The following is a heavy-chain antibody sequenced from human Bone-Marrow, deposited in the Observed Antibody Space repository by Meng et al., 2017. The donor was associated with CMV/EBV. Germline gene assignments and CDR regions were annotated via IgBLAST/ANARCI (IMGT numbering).Heavy chain of an antibody. V-gene: IGHV4-39*01. CDR3: ARLAGCSSTSCYYGMDV. CDR1: GVSITTNSYY. CDR2: IHYSGNT. Sequence: SETLSLTCTVSGVSITTNSYYWGWVRRPPGKGLEWIGNIHYSGNTNYKPSLESRVTISVDTSKSQFSLKLSSVTAADTAVDYCARLAGCSSTSCYYGMDVWGQGTTVTVSS. D-gene: IGHD2-2*01. J-gene: IGHJ6*02.